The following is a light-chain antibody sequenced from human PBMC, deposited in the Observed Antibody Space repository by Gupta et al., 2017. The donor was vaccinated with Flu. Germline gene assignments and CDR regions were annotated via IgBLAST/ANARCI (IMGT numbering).Light chain of an antibody. J-gene: IGLJ1*01. V-gene: IGLV1-44*01. Sequence: QSVLTQPPSASGTPGQRVTISCSGSWSNIGSNTVNWYQQLPGAAPKLLIYYNDQRPSGVPDRVSGSKSGTSASLTISGLQSDDEADDYCASWDDSLIGVFGTGTKVTVL. CDR2: YND. CDR3: ASWDDSLIGV. CDR1: WSNIGSNT.